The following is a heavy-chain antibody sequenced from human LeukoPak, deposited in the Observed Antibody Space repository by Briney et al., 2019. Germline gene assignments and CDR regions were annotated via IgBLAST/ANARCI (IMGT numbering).Heavy chain of an antibody. V-gene: IGHV3-11*04. J-gene: IGHJ4*02. D-gene: IGHD3-22*01. CDR3: ANGDTYYYDSSGYSPREDYFDY. CDR2: ISSSGSTI. Sequence: PGGSLRLSCAASGFTFSDYYMSWIRQAPGKGLEWVSYISSSGSTIYYADSVKGRFTISRDNSKNTLYLQMNSLRAEDTAVYYCANGDTYYYDSSGYSPREDYFDYWGQGTLVTVSS. CDR1: GFTFSDYY.